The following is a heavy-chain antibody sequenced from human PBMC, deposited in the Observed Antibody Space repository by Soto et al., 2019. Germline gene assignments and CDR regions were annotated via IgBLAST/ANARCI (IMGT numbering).Heavy chain of an antibody. Sequence: SVKVSCKGSGNTFTYVYLHWVRQAPGQGLEWMGGIIPIFGTANYAQKFQGRVTITADESTSTAYMELSSLRSEDTAVYYCARGGRRDPFDPWGQGTLVTVSS. J-gene: IGHJ5*02. V-gene: IGHV1-69*13. CDR2: IIPIFGTA. CDR1: GNTFTYVY. CDR3: ARGGRRDPFDP.